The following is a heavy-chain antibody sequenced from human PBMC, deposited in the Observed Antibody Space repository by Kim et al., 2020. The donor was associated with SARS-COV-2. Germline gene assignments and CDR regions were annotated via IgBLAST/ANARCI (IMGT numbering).Heavy chain of an antibody. Sequence: GGSLRLSCAASGFTFSDYYMRWIRQAPGKGLEWVSYISSSGSTIYYADSVKGRFTISRDNAKNSLYLQMNSLRAEDTAVYYCARDLTYYDSSGYFPTRNDAFDIWGQGTMVTVSS. V-gene: IGHV3-11*01. CDR2: ISSSGSTI. J-gene: IGHJ3*02. CDR3: ARDLTYYDSSGYFPTRNDAFDI. CDR1: GFTFSDYY. D-gene: IGHD3-22*01.